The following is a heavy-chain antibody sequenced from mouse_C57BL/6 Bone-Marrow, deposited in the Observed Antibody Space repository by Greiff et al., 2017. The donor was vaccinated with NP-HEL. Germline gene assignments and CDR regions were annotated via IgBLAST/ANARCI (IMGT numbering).Heavy chain of an antibody. CDR1: GYTFTSYG. CDR2: IYPRSGNT. J-gene: IGHJ3*01. Sequence: QVQLQQSGAELARPGASVKLSCKASGYTFTSYGISWVKQRTGQGLEWIGEIYPRSGNTYYNEKFKGKATLTADKSSSTAYMELRSLTSEDSAVYFCARCDGYYGAYWGQGTLVTVSA. D-gene: IGHD2-3*01. CDR3: ARCDGYYGAY. V-gene: IGHV1-81*01.